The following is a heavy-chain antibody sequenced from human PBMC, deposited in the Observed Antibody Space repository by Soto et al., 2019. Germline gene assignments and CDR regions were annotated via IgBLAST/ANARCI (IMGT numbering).Heavy chain of an antibody. J-gene: IGHJ4*02. CDR2: VSSSGGST. D-gene: IGHD6-13*01. Sequence: EVQLLESGGGLVQPGGSLRLSCAASGFTFSSYAMSWVRQSPGKGLEWVLAVSSSGGSTYYADSVKGRFTISRDNSKNTLDLQMNSLRAEDTAVYYCAKYSTSWRGGKFDYWGQGTVVTVSS. V-gene: IGHV3-23*01. CDR3: AKYSTSWRGGKFDY. CDR1: GFTFSSYA.